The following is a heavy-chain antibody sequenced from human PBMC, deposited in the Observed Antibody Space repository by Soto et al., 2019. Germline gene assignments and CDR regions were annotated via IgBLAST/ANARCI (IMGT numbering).Heavy chain of an antibody. CDR2: IYWDDDK. CDR3: AHTGIIPTPNWFDP. D-gene: IGHD2-21*01. J-gene: IGHJ5*02. Sequence: QITLKESGPTLVKPTQTLTLTCTFSGFSLSTSGVGVGWIRQPPGKALEWLALIYWDDDKRYSPSLKSRLTITKDTSKNQVVLTMTNMDPVDTATYYCAHTGIIPTPNWFDPWGQGTLVTVSS. CDR1: GFSLSTSGVG. V-gene: IGHV2-5*02.